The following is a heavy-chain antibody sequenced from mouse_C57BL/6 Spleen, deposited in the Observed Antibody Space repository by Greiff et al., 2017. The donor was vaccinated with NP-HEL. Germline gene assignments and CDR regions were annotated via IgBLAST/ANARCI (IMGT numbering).Heavy chain of an antibody. Sequence: EVQLQQSGPELVKPGASVKIPCKASGYTFTDYNMDWVKQSHGKSLEWIGDINPNNGGTIYNQKFKGKATLTVDKSSSTAYMELRSLTSEDPAVYYCARSVRATGTAAWFAYWGQGTLVTVSA. CDR1: GYTFTDYN. CDR2: INPNNGGT. J-gene: IGHJ3*01. CDR3: ARSVRATGTAAWFAY. V-gene: IGHV1-18*01. D-gene: IGHD4-1*01.